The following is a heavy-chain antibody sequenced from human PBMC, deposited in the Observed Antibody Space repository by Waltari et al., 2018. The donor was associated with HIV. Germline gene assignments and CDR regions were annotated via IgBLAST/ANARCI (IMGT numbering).Heavy chain of an antibody. J-gene: IGHJ6*02. D-gene: IGHD3-9*01. CDR2: IYYSGST. CDR1: GGSISSYY. CDR3: ARLRSLRYFISYGMDV. Sequence: QVQLQESGPGLVKPSETLSLTCTVSGGSISSYYWSWIRQPPGKGLEWIGYIYYSGSTNYNPSLKSRVTISVDTSKNQFSLKLSSVTAADTAVYYCARLRSLRYFISYGMDVWGQGTTVTVSS. V-gene: IGHV4-59*01.